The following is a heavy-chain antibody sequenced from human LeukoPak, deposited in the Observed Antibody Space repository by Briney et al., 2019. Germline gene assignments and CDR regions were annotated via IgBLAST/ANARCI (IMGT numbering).Heavy chain of an antibody. CDR2: INPNNGDT. CDR3: ASYPRSIPTPPFDY. V-gene: IGHV1-2*02. Sequence: ASVKVSCKDSGYSFAAQYMHWVRQAPGQGLEWMGWINPNNGDTKYAQSFLGRVTMTRDTSTTTAYMELSSLRSDDTAVYFCASYPRSIPTPPFDYWGQGTLVTVSS. J-gene: IGHJ4*02. CDR1: GYSFAAQY. D-gene: IGHD2-21*01.